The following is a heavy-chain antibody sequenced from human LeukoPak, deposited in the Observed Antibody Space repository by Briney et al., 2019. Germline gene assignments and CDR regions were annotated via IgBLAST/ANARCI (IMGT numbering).Heavy chain of an antibody. J-gene: IGHJ5*02. CDR2: IYYSGST. CDR3: ARDRYCSGGSCYFYWFDP. CDR1: GGSISSYY. V-gene: IGHV4-59*12. D-gene: IGHD2-15*01. Sequence: SETLSLTCTVSGGSISSYYWSWIRQPPGKGLEWIGYIYYSGSTNYNPSLKSRVTISVDTSKNQFSLKLSSVTAADTAVYYCARDRYCSGGSCYFYWFDPWGQGTLVTVSS.